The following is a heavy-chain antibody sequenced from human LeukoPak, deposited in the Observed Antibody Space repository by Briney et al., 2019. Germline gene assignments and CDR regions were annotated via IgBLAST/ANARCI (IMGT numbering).Heavy chain of an antibody. V-gene: IGHV3-30-3*01. CDR3: ARVGAARPYFDY. J-gene: IGHJ4*02. CDR2: ISYDGSNK. D-gene: IGHD6-6*01. CDR1: GFTFSSYA. Sequence: GRSLRLSCAASGFTFSSYAMHWVRQAPGKGLEWVAVISYDGSNKYYADSVKGRFTISRDNSKNTLYLQMNSLRAEDTAVYYCARVGAARPYFDYWGQGTLVTVSS.